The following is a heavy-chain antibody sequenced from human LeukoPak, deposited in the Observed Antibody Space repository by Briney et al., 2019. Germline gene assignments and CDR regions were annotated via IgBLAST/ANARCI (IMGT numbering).Heavy chain of an antibody. D-gene: IGHD1-26*01. CDR1: GYSFTSYW. CDR3: ARESGSYPTVSMT. CDR2: IYPGDSDT. Sequence: GESLKISCKGSGYSFTSYWIGWVRQMPGKGLEWMGIIYPGDSDTRYSPSFQGQVTISADKALSPAYLQWGRLEASDTAMYYCARESGSYPTVSMTGGQGTPVTVSS. J-gene: IGHJ4*02. V-gene: IGHV5-51*01.